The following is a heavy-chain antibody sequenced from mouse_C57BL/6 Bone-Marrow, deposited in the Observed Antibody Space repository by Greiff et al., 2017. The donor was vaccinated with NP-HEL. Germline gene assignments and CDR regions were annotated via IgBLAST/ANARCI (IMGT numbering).Heavy chain of an antibody. J-gene: IGHJ2*01. V-gene: IGHV3-6*01. Sequence: ESGPGLVKPSQSLSLTCSVTGYSITSGYYWNWIRQFPGNKLEWMGYISYDGSNNYKPSLKNRISITPDPSKNQFFLKLNSVTPEDTATYYCAREGWDWYFDYWGQGTTLTVSS. CDR2: ISYDGSN. CDR1: GYSITSGYY. D-gene: IGHD4-1*01. CDR3: AREGWDWYFDY.